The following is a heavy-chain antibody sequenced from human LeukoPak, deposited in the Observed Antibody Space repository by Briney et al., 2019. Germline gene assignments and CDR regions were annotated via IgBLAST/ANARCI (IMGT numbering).Heavy chain of an antibody. Sequence: SETLSLTCTVSGGSISSYYWSWIRQPPGKGLEWIGYMYNSGSTNYNPSLKSRVTISIDTSKNQFSLKLSSVTAADTAVYYCARVPHFGDYGWFDPWGQGTLVTVSS. CDR2: MYNSGST. D-gene: IGHD4-17*01. J-gene: IGHJ5*02. CDR1: GGSISSYY. CDR3: ARVPHFGDYGWFDP. V-gene: IGHV4-59*01.